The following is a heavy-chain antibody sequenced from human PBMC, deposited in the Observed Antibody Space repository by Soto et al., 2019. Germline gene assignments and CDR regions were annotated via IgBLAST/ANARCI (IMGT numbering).Heavy chain of an antibody. J-gene: IGHJ6*02. V-gene: IGHV1-3*01. CDR2: INAGNGDT. Sequence: QVQLVQSGAEVKMPGASVKVSCKASGYTFTVYAIHWVRQGPGQRLEWMGWINAGNGDTKYSQTFQGRVTVTRDTSASTAYMELSSLRSEDTAVYCCARDLSGNSYYGMDVWGQGTTVIVSS. CDR1: GYTFTVYA. CDR3: ARDLSGNSYYGMDV. D-gene: IGHD6-19*01.